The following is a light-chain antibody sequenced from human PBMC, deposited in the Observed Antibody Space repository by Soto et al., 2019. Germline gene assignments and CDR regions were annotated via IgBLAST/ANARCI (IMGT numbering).Light chain of an antibody. Sequence: DIQMTQSPSSLSASVGDRVTITCRASQSISSYLNWYQQKPGKPPKLLIYAASSLQSGVPSRFSGSGSGTDFTHTISSLQPEDFATYYCQQSYSTPITFGQGTRLDIK. CDR3: QQSYSTPIT. J-gene: IGKJ5*01. CDR1: QSISSY. V-gene: IGKV1-39*01. CDR2: AAS.